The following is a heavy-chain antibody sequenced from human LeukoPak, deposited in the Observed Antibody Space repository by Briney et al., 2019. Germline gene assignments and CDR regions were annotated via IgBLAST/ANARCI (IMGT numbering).Heavy chain of an antibody. CDR2: VYYSGST. D-gene: IGHD3-22*01. CDR3: ARHVPTYYYDSSGYYYFDY. J-gene: IGHJ4*02. V-gene: IGHV4-39*01. CDR1: GGSISSSPYY. Sequence: SETLSLTCTVSGGSISSSPYYWGWIRQPPGKGLEWIGSVYYSGSTSYNPPLKSRVTISVDTSKNQFSLKLSSVTAAGTAVYYCARHVPTYYYDSSGYYYFDYWGQGTLVTVSS.